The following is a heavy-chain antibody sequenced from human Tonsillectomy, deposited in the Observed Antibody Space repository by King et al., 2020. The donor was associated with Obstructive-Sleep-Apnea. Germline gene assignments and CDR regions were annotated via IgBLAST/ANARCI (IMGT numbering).Heavy chain of an antibody. CDR3: AKAGDGTMRGQFVY. Sequence: VQLVESGGGLVQPGRSLRLSCAASGFTFNDYAMHWVRQVPGKGLEWVSVIALKGGNIHYWDSVKGRFTISRDNAKNPLYLQMNSLRPEDTALYYCAKAGDGTMRGQFVYWGQGTLVTVPP. D-gene: IGHD3-22*01. J-gene: IGHJ4*02. CDR2: IALKGGNI. CDR1: GFTFNDYA. V-gene: IGHV3-9*01.